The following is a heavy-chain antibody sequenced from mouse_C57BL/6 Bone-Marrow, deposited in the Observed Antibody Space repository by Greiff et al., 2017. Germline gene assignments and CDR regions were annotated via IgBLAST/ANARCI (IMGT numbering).Heavy chain of an antibody. Sequence: QVQLQQPGAELVKPGASVKLSCKASGYTFTSYWMHWVKQRPGRGLEWIGRLDPNSGGTKYTEQFKSKATLTVDKTSSPAYMQLRSLPSADSAVSDCGKGHIRNKEGDDWGQGTLVTVSA. D-gene: IGHD1-1*01. J-gene: IGHJ3*01. CDR2: LDPNSGGT. CDR3: GKGHIRNKEGDD. V-gene: IGHV1-72*01. CDR1: GYTFTSYW.